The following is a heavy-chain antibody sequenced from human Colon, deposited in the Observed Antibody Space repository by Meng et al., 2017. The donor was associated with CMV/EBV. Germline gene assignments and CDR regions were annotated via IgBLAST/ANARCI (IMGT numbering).Heavy chain of an antibody. V-gene: IGHV3-30-3*02. CDR3: ANEGGELVAWNWLDP. Sequence: GESLKISCAASGFTFSRNAMHWVRQAPGKGLEWVAVISYDGSNKYYADSVKGRFTISRDNSKNTLYLQMNSLRPEDTAVYYCANEGGELVAWNWLDPWGQGTLVTVSS. CDR1: GFTFSRNA. D-gene: IGHD1-26*01. J-gene: IGHJ5*02. CDR2: ISYDGSNK.